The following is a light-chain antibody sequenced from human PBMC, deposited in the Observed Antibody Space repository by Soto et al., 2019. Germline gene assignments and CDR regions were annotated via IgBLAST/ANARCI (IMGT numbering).Light chain of an antibody. J-gene: IGLJ2*01. CDR1: SSDVGGYNY. Sequence: QSALTQPPSASGSPGQSVTISCTGTSSDVGGYNYVSWYQQHPGKAPKLMIYEVSKRPSGVPDRCSGSKSGNTASLTVSGLQAEDEADYYCSSYAGSPVIFGGGTKLTVL. CDR2: EVS. V-gene: IGLV2-8*01. CDR3: SSYAGSPVI.